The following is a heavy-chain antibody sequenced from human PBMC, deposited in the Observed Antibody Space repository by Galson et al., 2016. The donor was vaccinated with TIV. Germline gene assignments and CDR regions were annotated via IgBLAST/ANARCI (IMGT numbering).Heavy chain of an antibody. V-gene: IGHV1-69*13. J-gene: IGHJ6*02. CDR2: IIPLFGTA. CDR1: GDTFTSYP. CDR3: AKDRHTALDTYHYYYGMDV. D-gene: IGHD5-18*01. Sequence: SVKVSCKASGDTFTSYPFNWVRQAPGQGLEWMGGIIPLFGTANYAQKFQGRVTVTADESTSTVYLDLSSLRSEDTAVYYCAKDRHTALDTYHYYYGMDVWGQGTTVTVSS.